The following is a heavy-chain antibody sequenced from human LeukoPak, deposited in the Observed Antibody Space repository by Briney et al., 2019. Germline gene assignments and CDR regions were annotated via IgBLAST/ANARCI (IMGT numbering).Heavy chain of an antibody. CDR3: ARLISTSSSRFSDY. J-gene: IGHJ4*02. D-gene: IGHD6-6*01. V-gene: IGHV3-23*01. Sequence: GRSLRLACAASGFTFSSYAMSWVRQAPGKGLERVSAISISGENTYYADSVKGRFTISRDTSRNTLYLQMHSLRAEDTAVYYCARLISTSSSRFSDYWGQGTLVTVSS. CDR1: GFTFSSYA. CDR2: ISISGENT.